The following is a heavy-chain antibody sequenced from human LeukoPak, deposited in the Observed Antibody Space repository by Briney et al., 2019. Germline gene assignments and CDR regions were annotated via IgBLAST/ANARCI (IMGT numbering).Heavy chain of an antibody. CDR1: GGSLSSYD. CDR2: IYTSGSP. J-gene: IGHJ2*01. V-gene: IGHV4-4*07. D-gene: IGHD3-22*01. Sequence: SETLSLTCTVSGGSLSSYDWSWIRQPAGKGLEWIGRIYTSGSPNYNPSLKSRVTMSVDTSKNQFSLKLSSVTAADTAVYYCARDRYYYDSSGYYDSWYFDLWGRGTLVTVSS. CDR3: ARDRYYYDSSGYYDSWYFDL.